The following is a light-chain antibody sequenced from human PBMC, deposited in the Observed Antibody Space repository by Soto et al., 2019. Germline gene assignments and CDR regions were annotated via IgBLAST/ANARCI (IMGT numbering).Light chain of an antibody. V-gene: IGKV3-20*01. CDR1: QSVSSSF. J-gene: IGKJ1*01. CDR2: GAS. Sequence: EIVLTQSPGTLSLSPGERATLSCRASQSVSSSFLAWYQQKPGQAPRLLIYGASSRATGIPDRFSGGGSGTDFTLNISRLEPEDFAVYYCQQYGSSPPWTFGQGTKVEIK. CDR3: QQYGSSPPWT.